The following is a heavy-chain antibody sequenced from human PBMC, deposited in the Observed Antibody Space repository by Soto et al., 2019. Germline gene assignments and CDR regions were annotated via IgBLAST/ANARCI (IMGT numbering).Heavy chain of an antibody. Sequence: PGESLKISCKGSGYSFTSYWISWVRQMPGKGLEWMGRIDPGDSYTNYSPSFQGHVTISADKSISTAYLQWSSLKASDTAMYYCARHASIAARLDYYYGMDVWGQGTTVTVSS. D-gene: IGHD6-6*01. CDR2: IDPGDSYT. CDR3: ARHASIAARLDYYYGMDV. J-gene: IGHJ6*02. CDR1: GYSFTSYW. V-gene: IGHV5-10-1*01.